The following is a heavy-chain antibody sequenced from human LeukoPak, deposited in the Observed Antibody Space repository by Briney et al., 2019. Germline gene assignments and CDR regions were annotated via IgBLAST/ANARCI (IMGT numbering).Heavy chain of an antibody. CDR1: GYIFIRNH. CDR3: ARLHDYYWYFDL. CDR2: INPSGGST. D-gene: IGHD5-12*01. Sequence: ASVKVSCKASGYIFIRNHVHWVRQAPGQGLEWMGIINPSGGSTTYAQKFQGRVTMTRDTSTSTVYMELSSLRSEDTAVYYCARLHDYYWYFDLWGRGSLVTVSS. V-gene: IGHV1-46*01. J-gene: IGHJ2*01.